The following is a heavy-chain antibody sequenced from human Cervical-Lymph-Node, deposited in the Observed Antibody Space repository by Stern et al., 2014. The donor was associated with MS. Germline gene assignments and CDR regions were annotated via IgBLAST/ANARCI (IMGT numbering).Heavy chain of an antibody. J-gene: IGHJ1*01. CDR3: ARDPITMKVVVKTPYFQR. CDR1: GFTFSRFA. Sequence: VQLVESGGGVVQPGRSLRLSCAASGFTFSRFAMHWVRQAPGKGLEWVALISYDGSYKYYADSVKGRFTISRDNSKNTLYLQMNSLRAEDTAVYYCARDPITMKVVVKTPYFQRWGQGTLVTVSS. D-gene: IGHD3-22*01. CDR2: ISYDGSYK. V-gene: IGHV3-30*04.